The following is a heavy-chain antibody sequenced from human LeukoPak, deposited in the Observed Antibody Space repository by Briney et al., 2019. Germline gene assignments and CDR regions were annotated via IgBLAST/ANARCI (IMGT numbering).Heavy chain of an antibody. Sequence: SETLSLTCAVYGGSFSGYYWSWIRQPPGKGLEWIGSIYYSGSTYYNPSLKSRVTISVDTSKNQFSLKLSSVTAADTAVYYCARVLSPVTRYYYYYMDVWGKGTTVTVSS. V-gene: IGHV4-34*01. CDR3: ARVLSPVTRYYYYYMDV. D-gene: IGHD3-16*01. J-gene: IGHJ6*03. CDR2: IYYSGST. CDR1: GGSFSGYY.